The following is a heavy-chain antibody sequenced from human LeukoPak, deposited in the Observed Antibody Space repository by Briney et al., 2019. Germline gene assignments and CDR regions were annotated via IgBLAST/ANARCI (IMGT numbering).Heavy chain of an antibody. Sequence: ASVKVSCKASGGTFSSYAISWVRQAPGQGLEWMGRIIPILGIANYAQKFQGRVTITADKSTSTAYMELSSLGSEDTAVYYCARDDSITMVRGVHWSDAFDIWGQGTMVTVSS. CDR2: IIPILGIA. CDR1: GGTFSSYA. CDR3: ARDDSITMVRGVHWSDAFDI. V-gene: IGHV1-69*04. D-gene: IGHD3-10*01. J-gene: IGHJ3*02.